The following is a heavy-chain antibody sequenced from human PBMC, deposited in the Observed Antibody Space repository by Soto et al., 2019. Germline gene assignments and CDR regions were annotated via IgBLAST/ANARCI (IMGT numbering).Heavy chain of an antibody. CDR2: INHSGST. Sequence: QVQLQQWGAGLLKPSETLSLTCAVYGGSFSGYYWSWIRQPPGKGLEWIGEINHSGSTNYNPSLKRRVTISVDTSKNQLSLELSSVTAADTAVYYCASLGLEVVTAAFDYWGQGTLVTVSS. CDR3: ASLGLEVVTAAFDY. D-gene: IGHD2-21*02. CDR1: GGSFSGYY. V-gene: IGHV4-34*01. J-gene: IGHJ4*02.